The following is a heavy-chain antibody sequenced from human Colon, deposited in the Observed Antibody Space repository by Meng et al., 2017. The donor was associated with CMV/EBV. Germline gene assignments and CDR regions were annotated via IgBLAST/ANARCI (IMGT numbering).Heavy chain of an antibody. D-gene: IGHD2/OR15-2a*01. V-gene: IGHV3-53*01. Sequence: GESLKISCAASGFTVSSNYMSWVRQAPGKGLEWVSVIYSGGSTYYADSVKGRFTISRDNSKNTLYLQMNSLRAEDTAIYYCARATSTLPRMNWFDPWGRGTLVTVSS. CDR3: ARATSTLPRMNWFDP. CDR2: IYSGGST. CDR1: GFTVSSNY. J-gene: IGHJ5*02.